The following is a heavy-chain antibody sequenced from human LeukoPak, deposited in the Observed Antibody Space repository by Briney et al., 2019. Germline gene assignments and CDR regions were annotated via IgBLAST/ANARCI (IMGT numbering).Heavy chain of an antibody. D-gene: IGHD3-3*02. J-gene: IGHJ6*02. CDR3: ARFPIAFTGAFYGMDV. CDR1: GGSISSSNW. V-gene: IGHV4-4*02. Sequence: SETLPLTCAVSGGSISSSNWWSWVRQPPGKGLEWIGEIYHSGSTNYNPSLKSRVTISVDKSKNQFSLKLSSVTAADTAVYYCARFPIAFTGAFYGMDVWGQGTTVTVSS. CDR2: IYHSGST.